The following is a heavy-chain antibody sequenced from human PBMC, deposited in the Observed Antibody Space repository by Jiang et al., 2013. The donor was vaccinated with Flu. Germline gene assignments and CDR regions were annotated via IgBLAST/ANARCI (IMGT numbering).Heavy chain of an antibody. Sequence: VQLLESGGGLVQPGGSLRLSCAASGFTFSSYAMSWVRQAPGKGLEWVSAISGSGGSTYYADSVKGRFTISRDNSKNTLYLQMNSLRAEDTAVYYCAKDIVVVPAAQWGEDYWGQGTLVTVSS. CDR3: AKDIVVVPAAQWGEDY. V-gene: IGHV3-23*01. J-gene: IGHJ4*02. CDR2: ISGSGGST. D-gene: IGHD2-2*01. CDR1: GFTFSSYA.